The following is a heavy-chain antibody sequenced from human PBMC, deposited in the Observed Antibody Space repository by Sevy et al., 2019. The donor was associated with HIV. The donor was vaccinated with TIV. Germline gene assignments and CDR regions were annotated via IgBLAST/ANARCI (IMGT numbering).Heavy chain of an antibody. V-gene: IGHV3-30*18. CDR1: GFSFRRFG. D-gene: IGHD6-13*01. J-gene: IGHJ6*02. CDR3: VNAWGSIVGSSWLYYYYDMDV. CDR2: ISDDGSDK. Sequence: GGSLRLSCAASGFSFRRFGMHWVRQAPGKGLEWVAPISDDGSDKNYGDSMKGRITISRDNSRDTVYLQMNSLRAEDTGVYYCVNAWGSIVGSSWLYYYYDMDVWGQGTTVTVSS.